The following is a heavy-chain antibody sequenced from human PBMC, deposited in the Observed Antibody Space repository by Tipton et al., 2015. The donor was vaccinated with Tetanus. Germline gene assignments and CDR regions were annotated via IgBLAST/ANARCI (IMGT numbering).Heavy chain of an antibody. CDR2: ISYDGSNK. D-gene: IGHD1-26*01. V-gene: IGHV3-30*03. CDR1: GFTFSSYG. CDR3: VSDERELLLLDY. Sequence: SLRLSCAASGFTFSSYGMHWVRQAPGKGLEWVAVISYDGSNKYYADSVKGRFTISRDNSKNTLYLQMNSLRAEDTAVYYCVSDERELLLLDYWGQGILVTVSS. J-gene: IGHJ4*02.